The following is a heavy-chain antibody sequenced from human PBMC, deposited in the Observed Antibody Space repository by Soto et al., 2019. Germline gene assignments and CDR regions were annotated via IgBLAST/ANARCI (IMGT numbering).Heavy chain of an antibody. CDR1: GGSFSGYY. V-gene: IGHV4-34*01. D-gene: IGHD2-2*01. CDR2: INHSGST. Sequence: QVQLQQWGAGLLKPSETLSLTCAVYGGSFSGYYWSWIRQPPGKGLEWIGEINHSGSTNYNPSLKSRVTTSVDTSKTQFSLKLSSVTAADTAVYYCARGYCSRTSCRNYFDYWGQGTLVTVSS. CDR3: ARGYCSRTSCRNYFDY. J-gene: IGHJ4*02.